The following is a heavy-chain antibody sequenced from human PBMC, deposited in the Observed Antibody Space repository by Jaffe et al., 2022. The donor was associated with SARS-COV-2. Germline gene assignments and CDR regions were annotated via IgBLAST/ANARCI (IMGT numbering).Heavy chain of an antibody. CDR2: VSAYNGNT. V-gene: IGHV1-18*01. CDR3: ARDSVSTSDAFDI. CDR1: GYIFTSYG. Sequence: QVQLVQSGAEVKKPGASVRVSCKASGYIFTSYGISWVRQAPGQGLQWMGWVSAYNGNTNYAQKFQGRVTMTTDTSTTTAYMELRSLRSDDRAVYYCARDSVSTSDAFDIWGQGTMVTVSS. J-gene: IGHJ3*02.